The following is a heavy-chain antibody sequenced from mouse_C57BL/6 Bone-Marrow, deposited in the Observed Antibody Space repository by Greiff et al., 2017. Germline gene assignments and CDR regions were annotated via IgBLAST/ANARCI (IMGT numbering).Heavy chain of an antibody. CDR2: INRRGGST. CDR3: ARGLQNFDY. Sequence: VQLQQSGAELARPGESVKMSCKATGYTFTSYTMYWVKKRPGQGLEWIGYINRRGGSTNYNQKFKDKVTLTADKSPSTVYMQLSSLTSEDSAVYYCARGLQNFDYWGQGTTLTVSS. CDR1: GYTFTSYT. J-gene: IGHJ2*01. V-gene: IGHV1-4*01. D-gene: IGHD2-13*01.